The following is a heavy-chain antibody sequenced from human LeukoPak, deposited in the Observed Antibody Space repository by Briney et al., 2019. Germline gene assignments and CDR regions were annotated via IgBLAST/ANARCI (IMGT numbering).Heavy chain of an antibody. CDR3: AWFYYTDAFDI. D-gene: IGHD2/OR15-2a*01. CDR1: GYTFTSYD. Sequence: ASVKVSCKASGYTFTSYDINWVRQATGQGLEWMGWMNPNSGNTGYGQKFQGRVTITRNTSRSTAYMELSSLRSEDTAVYYCAWFYYTDAFDIWGQGTMVTVSS. J-gene: IGHJ3*02. CDR2: MNPNSGNT. V-gene: IGHV1-8*03.